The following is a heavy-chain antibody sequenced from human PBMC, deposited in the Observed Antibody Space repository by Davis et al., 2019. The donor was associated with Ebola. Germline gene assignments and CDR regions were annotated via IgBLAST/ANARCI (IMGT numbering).Heavy chain of an antibody. CDR3: AREGVYSQSPFDP. D-gene: IGHD6-13*01. J-gene: IGHJ5*02. CDR2: MNPNSGNT. V-gene: IGHV1-8*03. Sequence: ASVKVSCKASGYTFTSYDINWVRQATGQGLEWMGWMNPNSGNTGYAQKFQGRVTITRNTSISTAYMELSSLGSEDTAVYYCAREGVYSQSPFDPWGQGTLVTVSS. CDR1: GYTFTSYD.